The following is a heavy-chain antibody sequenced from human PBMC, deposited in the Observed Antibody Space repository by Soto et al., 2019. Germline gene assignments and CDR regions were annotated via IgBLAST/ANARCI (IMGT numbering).Heavy chain of an antibody. J-gene: IGHJ3*02. CDR3: ARAVGYYYDSSGYYSYDAFDI. D-gene: IGHD3-22*01. V-gene: IGHV6-1*01. CDR2: TYYRSKWYN. Sequence: PSQTLSLTCAISGDSVSSNSAAWNWIRQSPSIGLEWLGRTYYRSKWYNDYTVSVKSRITINPDTSKNQFSLQLNSVTPEDTAVYYCARAVGYYYDSSGYYSYDAFDIWGQGTMVTVSS. CDR1: GDSVSSNSAA.